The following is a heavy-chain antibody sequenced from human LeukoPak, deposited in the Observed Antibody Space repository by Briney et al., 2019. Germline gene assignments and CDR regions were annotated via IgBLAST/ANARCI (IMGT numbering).Heavy chain of an antibody. CDR2: VSSTGST. D-gene: IGHD5-12*01. V-gene: IGHV4-59*01. J-gene: IGHJ5*02. CDR1: GGSISGYY. Sequence: PSETLSLTCTVSGGSISGYYWTWIRQSPGKGLEWIGYVSSTGSTNYTPSLKSRVTISIDTSKSQFSLMLTSVTAADTAVYYCARDLYKYSGYDLAWFDPWGQGTLVTVSS. CDR3: ARDLYKYSGYDLAWFDP.